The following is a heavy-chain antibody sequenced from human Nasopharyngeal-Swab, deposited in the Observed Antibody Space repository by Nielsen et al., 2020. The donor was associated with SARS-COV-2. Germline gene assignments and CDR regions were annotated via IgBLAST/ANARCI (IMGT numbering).Heavy chain of an antibody. CDR2: IIPILGIA. D-gene: IGHD3-22*01. J-gene: IGHJ4*02. Sequence: SVKVSCKASVGTFSSYAISWVRPAPGQGLDWMGRIIPILGIANYAQKFQGRVTITADKSTSTAYMELSSLRSEDTAVYYCARDLEHYYDSSGYYPPGYWGQGTLVTVSS. CDR3: ARDLEHYYDSSGYYPPGY. CDR1: VGTFSSYA. V-gene: IGHV1-69*04.